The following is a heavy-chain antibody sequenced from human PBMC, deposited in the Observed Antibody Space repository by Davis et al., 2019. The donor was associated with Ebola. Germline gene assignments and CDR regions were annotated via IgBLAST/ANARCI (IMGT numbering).Heavy chain of an antibody. Sequence: GSLRLSCAVYGGSFSSYYWSWIRQPPGKGLEWIGYIYYSGSTNYNPSLKSRVTISVDTSKNQFSLKLSSVTAADTAVYYCARGSRRYSSTLRINWFDPWGQGTLVTVSS. CDR1: GGSFSSYY. CDR3: ARGSRRYSSTLRINWFDP. V-gene: IGHV4-59*12. J-gene: IGHJ5*02. D-gene: IGHD6-13*01. CDR2: IYYSGST.